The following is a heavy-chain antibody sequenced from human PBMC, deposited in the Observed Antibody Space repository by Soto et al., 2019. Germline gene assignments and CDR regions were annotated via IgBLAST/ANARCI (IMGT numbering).Heavy chain of an antibody. V-gene: IGHV1-18*01. CDR2: ISAYNGNT. J-gene: IGHJ5*02. Sequence: ASVKVSCKASGYTFTSYGISWVRQAPGQGLEWMGWISAYNGNTNYAQKLQGRVTMTTDTSTRTAYMELRSLRSDDTAVYYCARGRLRACSSTSCYPNWFDPWGQGTLVTVSS. CDR1: GYTFTSYG. CDR3: ARGRLRACSSTSCYPNWFDP. D-gene: IGHD2-2*01.